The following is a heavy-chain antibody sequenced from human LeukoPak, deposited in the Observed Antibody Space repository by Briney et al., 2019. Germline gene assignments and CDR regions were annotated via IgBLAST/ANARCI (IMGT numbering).Heavy chain of an antibody. CDR3: ARDGATMVRGGFDY. Sequence: GGSLRLSCAASGFTFSSYSMNWVRQAPGKGLEWVSSISSSSSYIYYADSVKGRFTISRDNAKNSLYLQMNSLRAEDTAVYYCARDGATMVRGGFDYWGQGTLVTVSS. V-gene: IGHV3-21*01. J-gene: IGHJ4*02. D-gene: IGHD3-10*01. CDR1: GFTFSSYS. CDR2: ISSSSSYI.